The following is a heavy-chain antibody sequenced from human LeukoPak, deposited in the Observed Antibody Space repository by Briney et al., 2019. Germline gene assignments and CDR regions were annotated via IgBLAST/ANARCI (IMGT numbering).Heavy chain of an antibody. D-gene: IGHD6-13*01. Sequence: GGSHRLSCAASGFTFSTYGMHWVRQAPGKGLEWVAVISYDGSNKYYADSVKGRFTISRDNSKNTLYLQMNSLRAEDTAVYYCAKSGTRSSWSPRVKTYLDYWGQGTLVTVSS. V-gene: IGHV3-30*18. CDR1: GFTFSTYG. CDR3: AKSGTRSSWSPRVKTYLDY. J-gene: IGHJ4*02. CDR2: ISYDGSNK.